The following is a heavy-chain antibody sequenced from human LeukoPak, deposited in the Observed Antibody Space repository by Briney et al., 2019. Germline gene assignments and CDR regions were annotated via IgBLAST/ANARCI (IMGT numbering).Heavy chain of an antibody. Sequence: GGSLRLSCAASGFTFSSYWMSWVRQAPGKGLEWVANIKQDGSEKYYVDSVKGRFTISRDNAKNSLYLQMNSLRAEDMAVYYCARDYHGVENYFDYWGQGTLVTVSS. CDR3: ARDYHGVENYFDY. V-gene: IGHV3-7*01. CDR2: IKQDGSEK. J-gene: IGHJ4*02. D-gene: IGHD2-2*01. CDR1: GFTFSSYW.